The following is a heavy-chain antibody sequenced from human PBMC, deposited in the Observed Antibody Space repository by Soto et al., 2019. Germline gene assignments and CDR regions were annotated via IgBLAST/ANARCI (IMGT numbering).Heavy chain of an antibody. CDR2: IWYDGSNK. Sequence: QVQLVESGGGVVQPGRSLRLSCAASGFTFSSYGMHWVRKAAGKGLEWVAVIWYDGSNKYYADSVKGRFTISRDNSKNTLYLQMNSLRAEGTAVSYCARAPTREASLNYWGQATLITVSS. V-gene: IGHV3-33*01. D-gene: IGHD1-26*01. J-gene: IGHJ4*02. CDR1: GFTFSSYG. CDR3: ARAPTREASLNY.